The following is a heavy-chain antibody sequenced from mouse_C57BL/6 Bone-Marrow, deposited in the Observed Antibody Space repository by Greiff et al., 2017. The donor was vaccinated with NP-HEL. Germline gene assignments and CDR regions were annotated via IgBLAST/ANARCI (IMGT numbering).Heavy chain of an antibody. CDR1: GYAFTNYL. J-gene: IGHJ2*01. CDR3: ARSVAAQATSCDY. D-gene: IGHD3-2*02. Sequence: VKLQESGAELVRPGTSVKVSCKASGYAFTNYLIAWVKQRPGQGLEWIGVINPGSGGPNYNEKVKGQATLTADKSSSTDYMQLSSLTSEDDAVDFCARSVAAQATSCDYWGQGTTLTVSS. CDR2: INPGSGGP. V-gene: IGHV1-54*01.